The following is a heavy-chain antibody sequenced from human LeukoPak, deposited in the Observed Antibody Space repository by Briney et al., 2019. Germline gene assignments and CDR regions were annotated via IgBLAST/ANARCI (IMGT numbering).Heavy chain of an antibody. CDR1: GFTFDDYA. Sequence: PGGSLRLSCAASGFTFDDYAMHWVRQAPGKGLEWVSLISWDGGSTYYADSVKGRFTISRDNSKNSLYLQMNSLRAEDTALYYCAKDQNYRVLAYYYYMDVWGKGTTVTVSS. CDR3: AKDQNYRVLAYYYYMDV. CDR2: ISWDGGST. J-gene: IGHJ6*03. V-gene: IGHV3-43D*03. D-gene: IGHD3-16*02.